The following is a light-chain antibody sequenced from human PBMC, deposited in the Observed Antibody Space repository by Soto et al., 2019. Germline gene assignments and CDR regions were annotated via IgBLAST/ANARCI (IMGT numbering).Light chain of an antibody. CDR3: ISYTDRQPYL. J-gene: IGLJ1*01. V-gene: IGLV2-14*03. CDR1: SSDIGSYNH. CDR2: AVS. Sequence: SVLTRPASVSGSPGQSITSACSGTSSDIGSYNHVAWYQQFPGKSPKLMIYAVSDRPPGVSDRFSGSKSGITASLTISGLQTEDEADYYCISYTDRQPYLFGTGTKVTVL.